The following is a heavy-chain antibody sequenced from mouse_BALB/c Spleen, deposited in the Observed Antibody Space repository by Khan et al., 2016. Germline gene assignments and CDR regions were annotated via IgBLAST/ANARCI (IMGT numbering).Heavy chain of an antibody. V-gene: IGHV2-6-7*01. J-gene: IGHJ3*01. CDR1: GFSLTGYG. Sequence: QVQLKESGPGLVAPSQSLSITCTVSGFSLTGYGVNWVRQPPGKGLEWLGMIWGDGSTDYNSALKSRLSISKDNSKSQVFLKIHSLKTDDTARYYCARVLYCDPGVFAYWGQGTLVTVSA. D-gene: IGHD2-4*01. CDR2: IWGDGST. CDR3: ARVLYCDPGVFAY.